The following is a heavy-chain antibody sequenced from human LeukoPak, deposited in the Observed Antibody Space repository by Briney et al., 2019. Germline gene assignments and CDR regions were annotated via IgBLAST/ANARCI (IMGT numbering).Heavy chain of an antibody. D-gene: IGHD3-16*01. CDR2: IYHGGST. Sequence: SGTLSLTCAVSGGSISNNNWWSWVRQPPGMGLEWIGEIYHGGSTNYNPSLKSRVTMSVDRSKNQFSLKLSSVTAADTAVYYCARLGSRGSYSYFDSWGQGTLVTVSS. CDR3: ARLGSRGSYSYFDS. V-gene: IGHV4-4*02. J-gene: IGHJ4*02. CDR1: GGSISNNNW.